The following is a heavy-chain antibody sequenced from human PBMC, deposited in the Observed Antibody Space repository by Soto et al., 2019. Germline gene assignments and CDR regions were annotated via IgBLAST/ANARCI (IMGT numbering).Heavy chain of an antibody. Sequence: QVHLVGSGGGVVQPGRSLRISCAASGFIFSDYGMHWVRQAPGKGLEGMAIISSDGSDKYYADSVKGRFTLSRDNSKNTPYLQMSRLRAEDSAVYFCAKNHLTQSYYGRPWFAPWGQGCLVTVSS. CDR1: GFIFSDYG. V-gene: IGHV3-30*18. J-gene: IGHJ5*02. D-gene: IGHD3-22*01. CDR3: AKNHLTQSYYGRPWFAP. CDR2: ISSDGSDK.